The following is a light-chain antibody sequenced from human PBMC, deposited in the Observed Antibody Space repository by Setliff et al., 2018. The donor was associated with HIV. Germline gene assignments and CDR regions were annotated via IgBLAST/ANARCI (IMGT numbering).Light chain of an antibody. J-gene: IGLJ1*01. CDR2: EVS. CDR3: SSYTSRNTLGV. V-gene: IGLV2-14*01. Sequence: QSALTQPASVSGSPGQSITISCTDTSGDLATYNWVSWHQHHPGKGPKLIIYEVSNRPSGVSNRFSGSKSGNTASLTISGLQAEDEADYYCSSYTSRNTLGVFGTGTKVTVL. CDR1: SGDLATYNW.